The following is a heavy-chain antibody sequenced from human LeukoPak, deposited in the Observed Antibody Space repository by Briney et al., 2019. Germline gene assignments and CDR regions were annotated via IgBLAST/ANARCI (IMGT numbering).Heavy chain of an antibody. CDR2: MNPNSGNT. Sequence: ASVKVSCKASGYTFTSYDINWVRQATGQGLEWMGWMNPNSGNTGYAQKFQGRVTMTRNTSISTAYMELSSLRSEDTAVSYCTRGAPSEFPLWKKWLGQHYFDYWGQGTLVTVSS. V-gene: IGHV1-8*01. D-gene: IGHD6-19*01. CDR1: GYTFTSYD. J-gene: IGHJ4*02. CDR3: TRGAPSEFPLWKKWLGQHYFDY.